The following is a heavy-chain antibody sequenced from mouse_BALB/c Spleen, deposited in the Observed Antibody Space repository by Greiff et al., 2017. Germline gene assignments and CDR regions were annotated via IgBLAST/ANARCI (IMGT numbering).Heavy chain of an antibody. CDR3: ARFYGYDEGFAY. CDR1: GFTFSSYA. D-gene: IGHD2-2*01. V-gene: IGHV5-6-5*01. Sequence: EVQLQESGGGLVKPGGSLKLSCAASGFTFSSYAMSWVRQTPEKRLEWVASISSGGSTYYPDSVKGRFTISRDNARNILYLQMSSLRSEDTAMYYCARFYGYDEGFAYWGQGTLVTVSA. CDR2: ISSGGST. J-gene: IGHJ3*01.